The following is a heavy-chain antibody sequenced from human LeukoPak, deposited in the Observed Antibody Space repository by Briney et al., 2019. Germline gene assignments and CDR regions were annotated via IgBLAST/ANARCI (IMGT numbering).Heavy chain of an antibody. Sequence: ASVKVSCKASGYTFTGYHAHWVRQAPGQGLEWMGIINPSGGSASYAQKFEGRVTMTRDTSTSTVYMELSSLRAEDTAVYYCARDSKTSSLADPGGQGTLVTVSS. D-gene: IGHD2-2*01. CDR3: ARDSKTSSLADP. CDR1: GYTFTGYH. CDR2: INPSGGSA. J-gene: IGHJ5*02. V-gene: IGHV1-46*01.